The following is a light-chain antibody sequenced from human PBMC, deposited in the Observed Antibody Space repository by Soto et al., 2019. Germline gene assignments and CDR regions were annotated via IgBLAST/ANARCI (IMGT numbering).Light chain of an antibody. V-gene: IGLV1-40*01. J-gene: IGLJ1*01. CDR3: QSYDSSLSGRV. CDR2: GNN. CDR1: SSNIGAGYD. Sequence: QSVLTQPPSVSGAPGQRVTISCTGSSSNIGAGYDVHWYQQLPGTAPTLLISGNNNRPSGVPDRFSGSKSGTSASLAITGLQAEDEADYYCQSYDSSLSGRVFGTGTKLTVL.